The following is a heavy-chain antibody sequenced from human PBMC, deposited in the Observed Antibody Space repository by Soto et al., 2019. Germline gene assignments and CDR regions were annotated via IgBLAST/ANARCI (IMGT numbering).Heavy chain of an antibody. CDR2: IYYSGST. CDR3: ARVRLYSSAFDY. CDR1: GGSISSYY. Sequence: NPSETLSLTCTVSGGSISSYYWSWIRQPPGKGLEWIGYIYYSGSTNYNPSLKSRVTISVDTSKNQFSLKLSSVTAADTAVYYCARVRLYSSAFDYWGQGTLVTVSS. J-gene: IGHJ4*02. V-gene: IGHV4-59*01. D-gene: IGHD6-19*01.